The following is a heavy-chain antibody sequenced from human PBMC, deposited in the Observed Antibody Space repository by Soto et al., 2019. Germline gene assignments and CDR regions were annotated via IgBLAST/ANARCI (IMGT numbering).Heavy chain of an antibody. Sequence: QVQLVQSGAEVKKPGASVKVSCKASGYVFTNYFMHWVRQAPGQGLEWMGIINPNGGGKSYEQKFERRVTTTRDSATSPVYMALSSRRSEDTALYFCALEVGSNSWSYYYGVDVWGQGTSVTVSS. D-gene: IGHD6-13*01. V-gene: IGHV1-46*01. CDR1: GYVFTNYF. CDR2: INPNGGGK. CDR3: ALEVGSNSWSYYYGVDV. J-gene: IGHJ6*02.